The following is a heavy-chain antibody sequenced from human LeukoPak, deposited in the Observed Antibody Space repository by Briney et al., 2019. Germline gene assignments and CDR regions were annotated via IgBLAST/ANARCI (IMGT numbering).Heavy chain of an antibody. CDR2: IWYDGSNE. D-gene: IGHD3-22*01. Sequence: GESLSLSCAASGFTFSSYGMHWVRQASGKGLEWVAVIWYDGSNEYYADSVKGRFTISRDNSKNTLYLQMNSLRAEDTAVYYCTTGGWYDDSSGYYRVVYWGQGTLVTVSS. J-gene: IGHJ4*02. V-gene: IGHV3-33*01. CDR1: GFTFSSYG. CDR3: TTGGWYDDSSGYYRVVY.